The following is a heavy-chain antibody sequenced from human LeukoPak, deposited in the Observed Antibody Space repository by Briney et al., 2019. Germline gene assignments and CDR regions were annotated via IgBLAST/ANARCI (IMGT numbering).Heavy chain of an antibody. CDR3: ARGPGILYYYYVYV. CDR2: ISWDCGSA. CDR1: GFTFDDYT. V-gene: IGHV3-43*01. Sequence: GGSLRLSCAASGFTFDDYTMHWVRHAPGKGLEWVSLISWDCGSAYYADSVKGRFTISRDNSKNSLYLQMNSLRTEDTALYYCARGPGILYYYYVYVWGKGTTVTVSS. D-gene: IGHD3-10*01. J-gene: IGHJ6*03.